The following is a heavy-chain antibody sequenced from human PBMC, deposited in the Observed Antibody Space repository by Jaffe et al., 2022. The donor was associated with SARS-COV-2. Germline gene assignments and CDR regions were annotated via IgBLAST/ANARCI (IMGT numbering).Heavy chain of an antibody. J-gene: IGHJ4*02. CDR2: IYPGDGDT. Sequence: EVQLVQSGAEVKKPGESLKISCKGSGYIFTNYWIGWVRQMPGKGLEWMGIIYPGDGDTRYSPSFKGRVTISADKSIDTAYLQWSSLEASDTAIYYCARRGLPGGGNEYYFDSWGQGTQVTVSS. V-gene: IGHV5-51*01. D-gene: IGHD3-16*01. CDR3: ARRGLPGGGNEYYFDS. CDR1: GYIFTNYW.